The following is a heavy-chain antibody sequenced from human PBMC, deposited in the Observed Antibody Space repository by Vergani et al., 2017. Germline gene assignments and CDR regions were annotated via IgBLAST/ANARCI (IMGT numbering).Heavy chain of an antibody. D-gene: IGHD3-16*01. CDR2: VFHSGSA. J-gene: IGHJ3*02. CDR3: ARQFWVSQGVGAFET. CDR1: GYSISRGYY. Sequence: QVQLQESGPGLVKPSENLSLTCSVSGYSISRGYYWGWIRQPPGKGLEWIATVFHSGSAYYNPSLRRRVTISVETSKNQFSLRLTPLTAADTAVYYCARQFWVSQGVGAFETWGRGTEVSVSS. V-gene: IGHV4-38-2*02.